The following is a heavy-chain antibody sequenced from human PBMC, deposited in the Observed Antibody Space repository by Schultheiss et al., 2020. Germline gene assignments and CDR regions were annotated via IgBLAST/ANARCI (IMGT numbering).Heavy chain of an antibody. CDR2: IYYSGST. J-gene: IGHJ4*02. D-gene: IGHD3-3*01. CDR3: ARDRRGYDFWSGYYTPLYYFDY. Sequence: TLSLTCTVSGGSISSGGYYWSWIRQHPGKGLEWIGYIYYSGSTYYNPSLKSRVTISVDTSKNQFSLKLSSVTAADTAVYYCARDRRGYDFWSGYYTPLYYFDYWGQGTLVTVSS. V-gene: IGHV4-31*03. CDR1: GGSISSGGYY.